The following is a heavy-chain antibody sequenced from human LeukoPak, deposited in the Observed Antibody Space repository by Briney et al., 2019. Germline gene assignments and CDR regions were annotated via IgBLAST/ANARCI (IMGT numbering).Heavy chain of an antibody. CDR1: GYTFTVYY. J-gene: IGHJ3*02. Sequence: AAGKVSCKAAGYTFTVYYMHWVRQAPGQGLGWMGWINPNSGGTNYAQKFQGRVTMTRYTSISTAYMELRRLRSEDTAVYYCARVGDGVSGSYSLPTYDAFDIWGQGTMVTVSS. CDR3: ARVGDGVSGSYSLPTYDAFDI. V-gene: IGHV1-2*02. CDR2: INPNSGGT. D-gene: IGHD1-26*01.